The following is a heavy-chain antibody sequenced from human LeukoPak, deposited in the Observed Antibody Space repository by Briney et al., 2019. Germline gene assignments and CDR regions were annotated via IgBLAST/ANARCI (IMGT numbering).Heavy chain of an antibody. D-gene: IGHD3-22*01. CDR1: GFTFSDCA. CDR2: IGSDDNT. Sequence: GGSLSLSCAASGFTFSDCAMTWVGQAPGKGLEGVSYIGSDDNTHYSESVRSRFADSRDNSKNALLLRLSSLRAEDTALYYCAKDLHYYDAMDVWGQGTTVTVSS. CDR3: AKDLHYYDAMDV. V-gene: IGHV3-23*01. J-gene: IGHJ6*02.